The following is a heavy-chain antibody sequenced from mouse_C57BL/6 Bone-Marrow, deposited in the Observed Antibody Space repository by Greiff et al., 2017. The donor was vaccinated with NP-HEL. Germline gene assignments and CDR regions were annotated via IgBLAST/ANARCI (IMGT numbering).Heavy chain of an antibody. CDR1: GYTFTDYN. CDR2: INPNNGGT. J-gene: IGHJ3*01. V-gene: IGHV1-22*01. Sequence: EVMLQQSGPELVKPGASVKMSCKASGYTFTDYNMHWVKQSHGKSLEWIGYINPNNGGTSYNQKFKGKATLTVNKSSSTAYMELRSLTSEDSAVYYCARQGGLRYPFAYWGQGTPVTVSA. D-gene: IGHD1-1*01. CDR3: ARQGGLRYPFAY.